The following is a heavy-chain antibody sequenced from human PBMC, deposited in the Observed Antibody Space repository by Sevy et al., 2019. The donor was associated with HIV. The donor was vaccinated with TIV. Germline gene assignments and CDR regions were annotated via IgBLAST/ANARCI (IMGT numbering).Heavy chain of an antibody. V-gene: IGHV3-30*02. CDR1: GFTFSNFG. Sequence: GGSLRLSCTASGFTFSNFGMHWVRQVPGKGLEWVTFIQYDGSDKYYAASVKGRFTISRDDSKNTLYLQMDSLRPEDTAIYYCAKDLAGPGRSYFDYWGQGTLVTVSS. J-gene: IGHJ4*02. D-gene: IGHD6-13*01. CDR2: IQYDGSDK. CDR3: AKDLAGPGRSYFDY.